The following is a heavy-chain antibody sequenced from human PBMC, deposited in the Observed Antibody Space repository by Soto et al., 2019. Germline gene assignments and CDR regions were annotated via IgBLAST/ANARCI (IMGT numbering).Heavy chain of an antibody. Sequence: QVQLQESGPGLVKPSQTLSLTCTVSGGSISSGGHYWSWIRQHPGKGLEWIGHIYYSGSTYYNPSLKSRVTISVDTSKNQFPLKLSAVTAADTAGYYCARGGGPDYYFGMDVWGQGTTVTVSS. D-gene: IGHD3-16*01. CDR1: GGSISSGGHY. J-gene: IGHJ6*02. V-gene: IGHV4-31*03. CDR2: IYYSGST. CDR3: ARGGGPDYYFGMDV.